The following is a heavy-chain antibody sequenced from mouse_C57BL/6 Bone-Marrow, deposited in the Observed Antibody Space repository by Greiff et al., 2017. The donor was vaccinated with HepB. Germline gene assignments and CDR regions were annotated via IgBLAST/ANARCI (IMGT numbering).Heavy chain of an antibody. CDR2: ISYSGST. Sequence: DVHLVESGPGLAKPSQTLSLTCSVTGYSITSDYWNWIRKFPGNKLEYMGYISYSGSTYYNPSLKSRISITRDTSKNQYYLQLNSVTTEDTATYYCARYHYSNRYWYFDVWGTGTTVTVSS. CDR3: ARYHYSNRYWYFDV. V-gene: IGHV3-8*01. J-gene: IGHJ1*03. CDR1: GYSITSDY. D-gene: IGHD2-5*01.